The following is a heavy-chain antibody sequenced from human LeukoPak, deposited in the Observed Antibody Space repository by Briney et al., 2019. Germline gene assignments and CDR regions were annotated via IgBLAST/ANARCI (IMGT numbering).Heavy chain of an antibody. J-gene: IGHJ3*02. V-gene: IGHV4-59*08. CDR2: IYYSGST. CDR3: ARLGSGWLRDAFDI. CDR1: GGSLSSYY. D-gene: IGHD6-19*01. Sequence: SETLSLTCTVSGGSLSSYYWSWIRQPPGKGVEGIGYIYYSGSTNYNPSLKSRVTISVDTSKNQFSLKLSSVTAADTAVYYCARLGSGWLRDAFDIWGQGTMVTVSS.